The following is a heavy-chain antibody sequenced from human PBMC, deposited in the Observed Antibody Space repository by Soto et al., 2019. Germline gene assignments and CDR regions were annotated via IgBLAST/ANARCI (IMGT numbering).Heavy chain of an antibody. CDR1: GYTFTSYA. CDR2: INAGNGNT. J-gene: IGHJ6*03. D-gene: IGHD4-17*01. CDR3: ARGPHYGDYDPSYYYYYYMDV. Sequence: ASVKVSCKASGYTFTSYAMHWVRQAPGQRLEWMGWINAGNGNTKYSQKFQGRVTITRDTSASTAYMKLSSLRSEDTAVYYCARGPHYGDYDPSYYYYYYMDVWGKGTTVTVSS. V-gene: IGHV1-3*01.